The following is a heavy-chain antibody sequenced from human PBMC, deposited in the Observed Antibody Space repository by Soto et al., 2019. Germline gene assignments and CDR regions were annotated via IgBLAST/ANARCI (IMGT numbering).Heavy chain of an antibody. V-gene: IGHV4-39*01. J-gene: IGHJ4*02. Sequence: QLQLQESGPGLVKPSETLSLTCTVSGGSISSSSYYWGWIRQPPGKGLEWIGSIYYSGSTYYNPSLKSRVTISVDTSKNQFSLKLSSVTAADTAVYYCARHGGKVAVAGTLDYWGQGTLVTVSS. CDR1: GGSISSSSYY. CDR2: IYYSGST. D-gene: IGHD6-19*01. CDR3: ARHGGKVAVAGTLDY.